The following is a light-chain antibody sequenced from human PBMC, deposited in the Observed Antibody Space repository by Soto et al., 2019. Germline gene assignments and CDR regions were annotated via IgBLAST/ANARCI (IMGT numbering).Light chain of an antibody. CDR1: NIGSKS. Sequence: SYELTQPLSVSVALGQTARITCEGNNIGSKSVHWYQQKPGQAPVLVVYRDTNRPSGIPERFSGSNSGNTATLTISRALAGDEADFYCQVSHSSTTVFGTGTKVTVL. J-gene: IGLJ1*01. CDR2: RDT. CDR3: QVSHSSTTV. V-gene: IGLV3-9*01.